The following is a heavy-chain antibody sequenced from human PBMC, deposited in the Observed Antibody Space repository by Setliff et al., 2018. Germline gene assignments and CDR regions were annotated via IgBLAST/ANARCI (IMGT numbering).Heavy chain of an antibody. CDR1: GFTFSSHG. CDR2: IWDDGVKK. Sequence: GGSLRLSCAASGFTFSSHGMHWVRQAPGKGLEWVAVIWDDGVKKYHADSVKGRFTISRDNSKNTLYLQMNSLRPEDTAVYYCARTCSGSGCYAGLESWGQGTPVTVSS. J-gene: IGHJ4*02. V-gene: IGHV3-33*01. D-gene: IGHD2-15*01. CDR3: ARTCSGSGCYAGLES.